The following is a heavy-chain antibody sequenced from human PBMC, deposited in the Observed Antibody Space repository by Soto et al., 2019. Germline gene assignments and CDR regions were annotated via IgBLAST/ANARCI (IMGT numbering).Heavy chain of an antibody. J-gene: IGHJ6*02. D-gene: IGHD5-18*01. V-gene: IGHV3-7*01. Sequence: EVQLVESGGGLVQPGGSLRLSCAASGFTFSSYWMSWVRQAPGKGLEWVANIKQDGSEKYYVDSVKGRFTISRDNAKNSXXLQMNSLRAEDTAVYYCARDQETAMAPYYYYGMDVWGQGTTVTVSS. CDR3: ARDQETAMAPYYYYGMDV. CDR2: IKQDGSEK. CDR1: GFTFSSYW.